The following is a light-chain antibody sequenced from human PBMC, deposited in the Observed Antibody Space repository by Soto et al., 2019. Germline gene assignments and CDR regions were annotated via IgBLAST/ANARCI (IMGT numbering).Light chain of an antibody. CDR3: QQYYTAPPALFT. CDR1: HTVLYTSNNQNY. J-gene: IGKJ3*01. V-gene: IGKV4-1*01. CDR2: WAS. Sequence: DIVMTQSPDSLAVSLGERATINCKSSHTVLYTSNNQNYLAWYQQKPGQPPKLLIYWASTRESGVPDRFTGSGYGTDFTLTISSLQAEDVAVYYCQQYYTAPPALFTFGPGTKVDIK.